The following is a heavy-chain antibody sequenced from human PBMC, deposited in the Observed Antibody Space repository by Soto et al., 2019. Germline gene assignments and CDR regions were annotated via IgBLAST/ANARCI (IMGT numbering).Heavy chain of an antibody. CDR3: ARDRGIYALDY. Sequence: QVQLVQSGAEVKKLGASVKVSCKASGYTFTSYGISWVRQAPGQGLEWMGWISAYNGNTNYAQKLQGTVTMTTDTSTSTADMELTSLNSADTAVYYCARDRGIYALDYWGQGTLVTVSS. CDR2: ISAYNGNT. D-gene: IGHD3-10*01. CDR1: GYTFTSYG. J-gene: IGHJ4*02. V-gene: IGHV1-18*01.